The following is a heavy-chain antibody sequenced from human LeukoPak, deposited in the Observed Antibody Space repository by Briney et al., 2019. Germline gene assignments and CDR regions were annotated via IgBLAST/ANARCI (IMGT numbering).Heavy chain of an antibody. CDR1: GFTFSSYS. CDR3: ARDLVTYYYDSSGSVDY. CDR2: ISSSSSTI. V-gene: IGHV3-48*01. J-gene: IGHJ4*02. Sequence: GGSLRLSCAASGFTFSSYSMNWVRQAPGKGLEWVSYISSSSSTIYYADSVKGRFTISRDNAKNSLYLQMNSLRAEDTAVYYCARDLVTYYYDSSGSVDYWGQGTLVTVSS. D-gene: IGHD3-22*01.